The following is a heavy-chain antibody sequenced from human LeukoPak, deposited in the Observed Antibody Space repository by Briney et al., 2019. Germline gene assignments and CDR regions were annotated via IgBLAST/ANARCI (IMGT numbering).Heavy chain of an antibody. CDR3: ASPYGGNSDDDY. Sequence: HPGGSLRLSCAASGFTFSSYAMHWVRQAPGKGLEWVAVISYDGSNKYYADSVKGRFTISRDNAKNTLYLQMNSLRAEDTAVYYCASPYGGNSDDDYWGQGTLVTVSS. V-gene: IGHV3-30-3*01. D-gene: IGHD4-23*01. CDR2: ISYDGSNK. CDR1: GFTFSSYA. J-gene: IGHJ4*02.